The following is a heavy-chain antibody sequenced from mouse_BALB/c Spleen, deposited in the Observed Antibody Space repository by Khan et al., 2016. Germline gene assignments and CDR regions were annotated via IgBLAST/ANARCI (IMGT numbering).Heavy chain of an antibody. J-gene: IGHJ1*01. CDR1: GYTFTNYG. D-gene: IGHD1-1*01. CDR3: ARYRYYYGSSRYCDG. Sequence: QIQLVQSGPELKKPGKTVKISCKASGYTFTNYGMNWVKQAPGKGLKWMGWINTYSGESTYADDFKGRFAFSLETSANTAYLQINNIKNEDAATYFGARYRYYYGSSRYCDGWGAGTTVSVAS. V-gene: IGHV9-3-1*01. CDR2: INTYSGES.